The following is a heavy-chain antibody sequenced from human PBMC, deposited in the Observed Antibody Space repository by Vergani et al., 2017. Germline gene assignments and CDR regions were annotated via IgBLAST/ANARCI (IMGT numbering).Heavy chain of an antibody. Sequence: QLQLQESGPGLVKPSETLSLTCTVSGGSISSSSYYWGWIRQPPGKGLEWIGSIYYSGSTYYNPSLKSRVTISVETSKNQFSLKLSSVTAADTAVYYCARHWGGYCSSTSCYPTDYWGQGTLVTVSS. CDR2: IYYSGST. V-gene: IGHV4-39*01. CDR1: GGSISSSSYY. CDR3: ARHWGGYCSSTSCYPTDY. D-gene: IGHD2-2*01. J-gene: IGHJ4*02.